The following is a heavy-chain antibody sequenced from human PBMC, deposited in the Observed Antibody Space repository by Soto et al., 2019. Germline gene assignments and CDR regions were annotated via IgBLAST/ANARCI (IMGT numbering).Heavy chain of an antibody. D-gene: IGHD3-10*01. CDR2: TYYKSKWYN. CDR1: GDSVSSNSAA. Sequence: QVQLQQSGPGLVKPSQTLSLTCAISGDSVSSNSAAWNWIRQSPSRGLEWLGRTYYKSKWYNDYAASVKSRITITPDTSKNQFSLQLNSVTPEDTAVYYCARFPTMVRGALASYYYGMDVWGQGTTVTVSS. V-gene: IGHV6-1*01. J-gene: IGHJ6*02. CDR3: ARFPTMVRGALASYYYGMDV.